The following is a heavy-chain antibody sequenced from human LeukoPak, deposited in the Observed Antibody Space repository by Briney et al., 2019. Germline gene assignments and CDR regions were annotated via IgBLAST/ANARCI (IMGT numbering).Heavy chain of an antibody. J-gene: IGHJ3*02. CDR2: ISGSGGST. V-gene: IGHV3-23*01. Sequence: PGGSLRLSCAASGFTFSSYAMSWVRQAPGKGLEWVSAISGSGGSTYYADSVKGRFTISRDNSKNTLYLQMNSLRAEDTAVYYCAKVFPYRYSSSWSVAFDIWGQGTMVTVSS. CDR1: GFTFSSYA. CDR3: AKVFPYRYSSSWSVAFDI. D-gene: IGHD6-13*01.